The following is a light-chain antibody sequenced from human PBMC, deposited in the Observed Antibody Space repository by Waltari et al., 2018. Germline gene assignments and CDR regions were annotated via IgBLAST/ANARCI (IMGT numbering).Light chain of an antibody. J-gene: IGLJ3*02. CDR3: ASYTSSKTWV. V-gene: IGLV2-14*01. CDR2: DVT. Sequence: QSALTQPASVSGSPGQSITIPCTGTSSDVGGYDHVSWYQQHPGKAPKLMIFDVTKRPSGVSDRFSGSKSGNTASLTMSGLHTEDEADYYCASYTSSKTWVFGGGTKLTVL. CDR1: SSDVGGYDH.